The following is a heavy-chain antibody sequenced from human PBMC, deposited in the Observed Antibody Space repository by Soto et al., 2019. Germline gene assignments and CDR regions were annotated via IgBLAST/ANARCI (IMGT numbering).Heavy chain of an antibody. D-gene: IGHD2-15*01. CDR2: INHSGST. V-gene: IGHV4-34*01. Sequence: SETLSLTCAVYGGSFSGYYWSWIRQPPGKGLEWIGEINHSGSTNYNPSLKSRVTISVDTSKNQFSLKLSSVTAADTAVYYCARADIVVVVAATRSYYYYYYMDVWGKGTTVTVSS. J-gene: IGHJ6*03. CDR3: ARADIVVVVAATRSYYYYYYMDV. CDR1: GGSFSGYY.